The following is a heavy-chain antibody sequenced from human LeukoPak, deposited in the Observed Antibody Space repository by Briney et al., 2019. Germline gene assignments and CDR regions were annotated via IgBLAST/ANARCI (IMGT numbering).Heavy chain of an antibody. Sequence: GASVKVSCKASGYIFTNYGISWVRQAPGQGLEWMGWISVYNGDTNYAQKLQGRVTMTTDTSTSTAYMEVRSLRSDDTAVYYCASIGEYSSSIDLAFDIWGQGTMVTVSS. J-gene: IGHJ3*02. CDR3: ASIGEYSSSIDLAFDI. CDR1: GYIFTNYG. V-gene: IGHV1-18*01. D-gene: IGHD6-6*01. CDR2: ISVYNGDT.